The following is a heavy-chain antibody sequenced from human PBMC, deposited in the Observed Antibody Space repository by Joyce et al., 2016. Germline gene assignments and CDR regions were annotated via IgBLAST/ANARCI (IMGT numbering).Heavy chain of an antibody. D-gene: IGHD3-16*01. CDR1: GVTFKNYV. J-gene: IGHJ5*02. CDR3: AGRKVNTAMIITGWFDP. Sequence: QVQVAQSGAEVKKPGSSVKVSCKASGVTFKNYVFSWVRQAPGQGLELIGGLIPVSGTANYAPKFRGRVTITADDSTDTVYMDLRSLRSEDTAMYYCAGRKVNTAMIITGWFDPWGQGTLVTVSS. CDR2: LIPVSGTA. V-gene: IGHV1-69*01.